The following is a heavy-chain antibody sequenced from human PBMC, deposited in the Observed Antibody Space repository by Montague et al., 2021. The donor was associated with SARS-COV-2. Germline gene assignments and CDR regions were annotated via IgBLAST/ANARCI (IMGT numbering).Heavy chain of an antibody. CDR1: GGSISSGTW. J-gene: IGHJ5*02. V-gene: IGHV4-4*02. CDR2: ISHSGGT. Sequence: SETLSLTCAVSGGSISSGTWWTWVRQPPGKGLEWIGEISHSGGTNYNPSLKSRVTISVDKSKNQFSLNLNSVTAADTAVYYCARLSCDIGVSFWFDPWGQGTLVSVSS. CDR3: ARLSCDIGVSFWFDP. D-gene: IGHD2-21*01.